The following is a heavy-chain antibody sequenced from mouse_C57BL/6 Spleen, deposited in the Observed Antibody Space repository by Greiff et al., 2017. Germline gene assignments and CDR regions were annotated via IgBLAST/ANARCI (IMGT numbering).Heavy chain of an antibody. J-gene: IGHJ3*01. CDR3: TYWDRGFAY. CDR1: GFTFSSYA. Sequence: EVQVVESGEGLVKPGGSLKLSCAASGFTFSSYAMSWVRQTPEKRLEWVAYISSGGDYIYYADTVKGRFTISRDNARNTLYLQMSSLKSEDTAMCYCTYWDRGFAYWGQGTLVTVSA. D-gene: IGHD4-1*01. CDR2: ISSGGDYI. V-gene: IGHV5-9-1*02.